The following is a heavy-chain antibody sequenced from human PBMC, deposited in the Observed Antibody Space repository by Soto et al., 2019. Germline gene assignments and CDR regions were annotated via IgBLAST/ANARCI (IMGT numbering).Heavy chain of an antibody. J-gene: IGHJ4*02. CDR2: TNAGNGNT. V-gene: IGHV1-3*01. D-gene: IGHD6-19*01. Sequence: GASVKLSCKDSGYTFTSYAMHWVRQAPGQRLEWMGWTNAGNGNTKYSQKFQGRVTITRDTSASTAYMELSSLRSEDTAVYYCARVESQQWLARYYFDYWGQGTLVTVSS. CDR1: GYTFTSYA. CDR3: ARVESQQWLARYYFDY.